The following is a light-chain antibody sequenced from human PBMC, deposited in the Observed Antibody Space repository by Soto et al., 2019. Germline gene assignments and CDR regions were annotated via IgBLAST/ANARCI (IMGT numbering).Light chain of an antibody. J-gene: IGKJ1*01. CDR3: QQYGSSLWT. V-gene: IGKV3-20*01. CDR1: PSVSSSY. Sequence: EIVLTQSPGTLSLSPGERATLSCRASPSVSSSYLAWYQQKPGQAPRLLIYGASSRATGIPDRFSGGGSGTDFTLTISKLEPEDFAVYYCQQYGSSLWTFGQGTKVEIK. CDR2: GAS.